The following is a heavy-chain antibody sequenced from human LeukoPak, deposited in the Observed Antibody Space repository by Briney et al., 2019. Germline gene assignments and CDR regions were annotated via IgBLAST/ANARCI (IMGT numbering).Heavy chain of an antibody. Sequence: PGGSLRLSCAASGFTFSSYSMNWVRQAPGKGLEWVSSISSSSSYVYYADSVKGRFTISRDNAKNSLHLQMNSLRAEDTAVYYCARDRYYYDSSGYLVGDYWGQGTLVTVSS. CDR2: ISSSSSYV. D-gene: IGHD3-22*01. CDR3: ARDRYYYDSSGYLVGDY. V-gene: IGHV3-21*01. J-gene: IGHJ4*02. CDR1: GFTFSSYS.